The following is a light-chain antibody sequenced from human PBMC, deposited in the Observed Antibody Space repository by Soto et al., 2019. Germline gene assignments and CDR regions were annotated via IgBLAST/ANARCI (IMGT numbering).Light chain of an antibody. J-gene: IGKJ3*01. CDR2: AAS. Sequence: AIQMTQSPSSLSASVGDRVTITCRASQGIGNDLGWYQQKAGKAPKLLIYAASSLQSGVTSRFSGSGSGTDFTLTISSLQPEDFATYYCQQDYNYPFTFGPGTKVDIK. CDR3: QQDYNYPFT. CDR1: QGIGND. V-gene: IGKV1-6*01.